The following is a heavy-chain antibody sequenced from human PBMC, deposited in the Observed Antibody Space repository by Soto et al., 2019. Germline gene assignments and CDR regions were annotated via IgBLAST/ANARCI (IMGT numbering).Heavy chain of an antibody. CDR2: IVVASGQT. J-gene: IGHJ6*02. D-gene: IGHD2-15*01. CDR3: SADHPDIGVGWWV. V-gene: IGHV1-58*02. Sequence: ASVKVSCKASGSGFIRSGIQWVRQAHGQRLEWIGWIVVASGQTNYAQNFRGRVAITRDTSTATAYIELTGLTSEDTAVYFCSADHPDIGVGWWVWGQGTTVTVSS. CDR1: GSGFIRSG.